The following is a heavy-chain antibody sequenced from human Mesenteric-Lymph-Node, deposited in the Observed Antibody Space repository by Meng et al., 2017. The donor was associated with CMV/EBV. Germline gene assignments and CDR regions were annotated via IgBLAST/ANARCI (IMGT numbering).Heavy chain of an antibody. CDR1: GFTFSSYA. CDR2: ISGSGGST. CDR3: AKDGARGSYHRGIDY. Sequence: GGSLRLSCAASGFTFSSYAMSWVRQAPGKGLEWVSAISGSGGSTYYADSVKGRFTISRDNSKNTLYLQMNSLRAEDTAVYYCAKDGARGSYHRGIDYWGQGTLVTVSS. V-gene: IGHV3-23*01. D-gene: IGHD1-26*01. J-gene: IGHJ4*02.